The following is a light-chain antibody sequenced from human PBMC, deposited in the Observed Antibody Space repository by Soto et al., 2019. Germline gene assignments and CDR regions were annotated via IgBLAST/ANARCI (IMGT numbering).Light chain of an antibody. Sequence: DIQMTQSPSSLSASIGDRVTITCRASQSISSNLNWYQQKPGKAPKLLIYAASSLQSGVPSRFSGSVSGTDFTLTISSLQPEDFATYYCQQRYSTPPSTFGQGTKLEIK. J-gene: IGKJ2*01. CDR2: AAS. CDR1: QSISSN. V-gene: IGKV1-39*01. CDR3: QQRYSTPPST.